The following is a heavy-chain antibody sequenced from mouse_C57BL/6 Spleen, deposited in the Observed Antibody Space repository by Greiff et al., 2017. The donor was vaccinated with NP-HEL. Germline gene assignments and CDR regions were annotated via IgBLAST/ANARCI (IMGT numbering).Heavy chain of an antibody. J-gene: IGHJ4*01. CDR3: ASNYVGYYAMDY. CDR1: GFNIKDYY. Sequence: VQLQQSGAELVKPGASVKLSCTASGFNIKDYYMHWVKQRTEQGLEWIGRIDPEAGETKYATKFQGKATITADTSSNTAYLQLSSLTSEDTAVYYCASNYVGYYAMDYWGQGTSVTVSS. D-gene: IGHD2-1*01. CDR2: IDPEAGET. V-gene: IGHV14-2*01.